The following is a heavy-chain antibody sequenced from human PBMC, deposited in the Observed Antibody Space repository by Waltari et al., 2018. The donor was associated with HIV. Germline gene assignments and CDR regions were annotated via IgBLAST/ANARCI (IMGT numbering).Heavy chain of an antibody. CDR3: ARGWHYYDTSGYYSYFDY. CDR1: GYTFPSLG. J-gene: IGHJ4*02. V-gene: IGHV1-18*01. D-gene: IGHD3-22*01. Sequence: QVQLVQSGAEVKKPGASVKVSCKASGYTFPSLGIGWVRQAPGQGLEWMGWISAHTGNTKYEQKFQGGVTLTTDTSTSTAYMELRSLRSDDTAVYYCARGWHYYDTSGYYSYFDYWGQGTLVTVSS. CDR2: ISAHTGNT.